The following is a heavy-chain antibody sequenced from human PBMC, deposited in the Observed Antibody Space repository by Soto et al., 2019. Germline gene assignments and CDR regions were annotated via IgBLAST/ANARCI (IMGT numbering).Heavy chain of an antibody. Sequence: SVKVSCKASGGAFSSYAISWVRQAPGQGLEWMGGIIPISGTANYAQKFQGRVTITADESTSTAYMELSSLRSEDTAVYYCARGGTMVRGVIITWRYGMDVWGQGTTVTVSS. CDR2: IIPISGTA. J-gene: IGHJ6*02. CDR3: ARGGTMVRGVIITWRYGMDV. CDR1: GGAFSSYA. V-gene: IGHV1-69*13. D-gene: IGHD3-10*01.